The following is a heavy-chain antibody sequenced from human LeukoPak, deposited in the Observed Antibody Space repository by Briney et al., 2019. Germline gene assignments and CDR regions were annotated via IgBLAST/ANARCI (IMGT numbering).Heavy chain of an antibody. Sequence: SGGSLRLSCAASGFTFSSYAMSWVRQAPGKGLEWVSAISGSGGSTYYADSVKGRFTISRDNSKNTLYLQMNSLRAEDTAVYYCAKLDKQQLSYLDYWGQGTLVIVSS. V-gene: IGHV3-23*01. CDR3: AKLDKQQLSYLDY. CDR1: GFTFSSYA. CDR2: ISGSGGST. J-gene: IGHJ4*02. D-gene: IGHD6-13*01.